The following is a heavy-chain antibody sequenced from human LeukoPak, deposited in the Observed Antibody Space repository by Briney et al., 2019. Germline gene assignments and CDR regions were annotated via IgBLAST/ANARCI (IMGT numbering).Heavy chain of an antibody. CDR2: IYYRGST. CDR1: VGSISSGGYS. D-gene: IGHD5-18*01. V-gene: IGHV4-31*03. J-gene: IGHJ4*02. Sequence: SETLSLTCTVSVGSISSGGYSWSWIRQHPGKGREWIGYIYYRGSTYYSPSLKRRVTISVDTSKNQFSLTLTSVAAADTAVYYCARDCHGGYAPEGFDYWGQGTLVTVSS. CDR3: ARDCHGGYAPEGFDY.